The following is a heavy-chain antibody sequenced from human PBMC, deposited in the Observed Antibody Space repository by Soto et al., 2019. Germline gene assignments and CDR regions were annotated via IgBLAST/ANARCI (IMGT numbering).Heavy chain of an antibody. CDR3: AHRKEYNGSSGLQGAFDI. D-gene: IGHD3-22*01. V-gene: IGHV2-5*01. Sequence: ASGPTLVNPTHTLTLTCTFSGFSLSTSGVGVGWVRQPPGKALEWLALIYWNDDKRYSPSLKSRLTITKDTSKNQVVLTMTNMDPVHTARYYCAHRKEYNGSSGLQGAFDICGQGTMVTV. J-gene: IGHJ3*02. CDR1: GFSLSTSGVG. CDR2: IYWNDDK.